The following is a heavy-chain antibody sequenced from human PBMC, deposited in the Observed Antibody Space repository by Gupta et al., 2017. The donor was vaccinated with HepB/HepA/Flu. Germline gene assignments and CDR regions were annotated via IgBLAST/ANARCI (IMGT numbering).Heavy chain of an antibody. CDR2: IHYTGNT. Sequence: QVQLQESGPRLVKPSETLSLTCTVSGGSMSNYYWSWIRQSPGKGLEWIGYIHYTGNTNYNPSLKSRVTTSIDTTNNEFSLKLRSVTAADTAVYYCAGDVLTGPPDYWGQGTLVTVSS. D-gene: IGHD3-9*01. CDR3: AGDVLTGPPDY. CDR1: GGSMSNYY. V-gene: IGHV4-59*01. J-gene: IGHJ4*02.